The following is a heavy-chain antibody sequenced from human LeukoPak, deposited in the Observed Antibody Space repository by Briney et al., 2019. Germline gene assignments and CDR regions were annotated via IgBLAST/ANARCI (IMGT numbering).Heavy chain of an antibody. CDR3: AKDRRFGELLSYYFDY. Sequence: GGSLRLSCAASGFTFSSYGMHWVRQAPGKGLEWVAFIRYDGSNKYYADSVKGRFTISRDNSKNTLYLHVNSLRPEDTAVYYCAKDRRFGELLSYYFDYWGQGTLVTVSS. CDR2: IRYDGSNK. V-gene: IGHV3-30*02. J-gene: IGHJ4*02. CDR1: GFTFSSYG. D-gene: IGHD3-10*01.